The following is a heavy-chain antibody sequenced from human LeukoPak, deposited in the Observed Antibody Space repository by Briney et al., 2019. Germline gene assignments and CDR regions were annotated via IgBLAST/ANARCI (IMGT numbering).Heavy chain of an antibody. D-gene: IGHD3-22*01. Sequence: GESLKISCKGSGYSFTSYWIGWVRQMPGKGLEWMGIIYPGDSDTRYSPSFRGQVTISADKSISTAYLQWSSLKASDTAMYYCAVLYDSSGYYRRYFDYWGQGTLVTVSS. CDR2: IYPGDSDT. J-gene: IGHJ4*02. V-gene: IGHV5-51*01. CDR1: GYSFTSYW. CDR3: AVLYDSSGYYRRYFDY.